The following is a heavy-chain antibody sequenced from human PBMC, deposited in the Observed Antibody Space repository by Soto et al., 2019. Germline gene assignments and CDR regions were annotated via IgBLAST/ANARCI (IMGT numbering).Heavy chain of an antibody. V-gene: IGHV3-23*01. D-gene: IGHD3-3*01. CDR3: ARGGVMDFWSGYSYYYGMDV. CDR2: ISGSGGST. Sequence: EVQLLESGGGLVQPGGSLRLSCATSGFTFSSYAMSWVRQAPGKGLEWVSAISGSGGSTYYADSVKGRFTISRDNSKNTLYLQMNSLRAEDTAVYYCARGGVMDFWSGYSYYYGMDVWGQGTTVTVSS. J-gene: IGHJ6*02. CDR1: GFTFSSYA.